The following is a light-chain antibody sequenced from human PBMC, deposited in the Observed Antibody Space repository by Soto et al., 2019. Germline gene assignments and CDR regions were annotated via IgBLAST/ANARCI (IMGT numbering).Light chain of an antibody. CDR3: QQYGSSPPWT. V-gene: IGKV3-15*01. Sequence: EVLLTQSPATLPVSPGERATLSCRASQSVGSNLAWFQQKPGQAPRLLIYGSSTRATGVPARFSGSGSRTEFTLTISSLEPEDFAVYYCQQYGSSPPWTFGQGTKVAIK. CDR1: QSVGSN. J-gene: IGKJ1*01. CDR2: GSS.